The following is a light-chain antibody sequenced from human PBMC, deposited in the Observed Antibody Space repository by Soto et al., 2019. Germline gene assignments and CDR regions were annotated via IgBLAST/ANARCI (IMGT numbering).Light chain of an antibody. CDR1: QSVSSSY. V-gene: IGKV3-20*01. J-gene: IGKJ3*01. Sequence: EIVLTQSPGTLSLSPGERATLSCRASQSVSSSYLAWYQQKPGQAPRLLIYGASSRATGIPGRFSGRGSGTDFSLTISRLEPEASAVYYCQQYGSSPLFTFGPGTKVDIK. CDR3: QQYGSSPLFT. CDR2: GAS.